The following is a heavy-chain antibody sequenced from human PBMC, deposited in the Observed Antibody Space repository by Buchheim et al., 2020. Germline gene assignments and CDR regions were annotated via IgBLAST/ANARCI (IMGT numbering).Heavy chain of an antibody. CDR2: IYYSGST. D-gene: IGHD6-13*01. Sequence: QVQLQESGPGLVKPSETLSLTCTVSGGSISSYYWSWIRQPPGKGLEWIGYIYYSGSTNYNPSLKSRVTISVDTSKNQFSLKLSSVTAADTAVYYCARVGGYTPIDYYYYYGMTSGAKGP. J-gene: IGHJ6*02. CDR3: ARVGGYTPIDYYYYYGMTS. CDR1: GGSISSYY. V-gene: IGHV4-59*01.